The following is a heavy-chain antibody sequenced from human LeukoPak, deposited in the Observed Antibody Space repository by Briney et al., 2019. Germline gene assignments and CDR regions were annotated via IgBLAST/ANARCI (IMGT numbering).Heavy chain of an antibody. CDR1: GFTFDDYA. CDR3: TRDRGAYNLYDY. D-gene: IGHD1-1*01. J-gene: IGHJ4*02. CDR2: IRSKAYGETA. V-gene: IGHV3-49*03. Sequence: GGSLRLSCTASGFTFDDYAMSWIRQAPGKGLEWVGFIRSKAYGETADYAASVKGRFTISRDDSKAIAYLQMNSLKTEDTAVYHCTRDRGAYNLYDYWGQGTLVTVSS.